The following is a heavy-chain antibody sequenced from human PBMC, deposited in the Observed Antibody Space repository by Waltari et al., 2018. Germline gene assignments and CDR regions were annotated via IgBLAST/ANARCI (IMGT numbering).Heavy chain of an antibody. J-gene: IGHJ3*02. V-gene: IGHV1-2*06. Sequence: QVQLVQSGAEVKKPGASVKVSCKASGYTFTGYYMHWVRQAPGQGLEWMGRINPNRGGTNYAQKFQGRVTMTRDTSISTAYMELSRLRSDDTAVYYCARVKSDYYGSGSYRRAFDIWGQGTMVTVSS. CDR2: INPNRGGT. CDR3: ARVKSDYYGSGSYRRAFDI. CDR1: GYTFTGYY. D-gene: IGHD3-10*01.